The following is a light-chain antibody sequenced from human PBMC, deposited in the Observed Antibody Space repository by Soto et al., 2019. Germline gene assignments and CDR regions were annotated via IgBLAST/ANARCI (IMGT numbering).Light chain of an antibody. CDR2: GAS. Sequence: EIVMTQSPATLSVSPGERATLSCRASQSVSSNLAWYQQKPGQAPRLLIYGASTRATGIPARFSGSGSGTEFTLTISSLQSEDFVIYYCQQYNKWPWTFGQGTKVDI. CDR3: QQYNKWPWT. CDR1: QSVSSN. J-gene: IGKJ1*01. V-gene: IGKV3-15*01.